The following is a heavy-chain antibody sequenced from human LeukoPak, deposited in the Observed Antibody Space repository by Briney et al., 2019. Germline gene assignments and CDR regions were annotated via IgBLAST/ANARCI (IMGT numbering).Heavy chain of an antibody. D-gene: IGHD6-6*01. CDR3: ARDYSSSSGYYYYYYYVDV. J-gene: IGHJ6*03. Sequence: GALRLSCAASGFTFSDYYMSWIRQAPGKGLEWVSYISSSGSTIYYADSVKGRFTISRDNAKNSLYLQMNSLRAEDTAVYYCARDYSSSSGYYYYYYYVDVWGKGTTVTVSS. CDR2: ISSSGSTI. V-gene: IGHV3-11*01. CDR1: GFTFSDYY.